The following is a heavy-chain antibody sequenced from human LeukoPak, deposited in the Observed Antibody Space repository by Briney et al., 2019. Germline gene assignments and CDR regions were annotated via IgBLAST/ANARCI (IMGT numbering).Heavy chain of an antibody. J-gene: IGHJ3*02. D-gene: IGHD2-21*02. CDR2: VSGSGYRK. CDR1: GFDFSAYA. Sequence: GGSLRLSCAASGFDFSAYAMTWVRQAPGKGPECVSTVSGSGYRKYYADSVKGRFTISRDNAKKTIFLQLDRLRVDDTAHYYCAKGGASLTDAPHGDVVTTTLDGFDIWGQGARVTVSS. CDR3: AKGGASLTDAPHGDVVTTTLDGFDI. V-gene: IGHV3-23*01.